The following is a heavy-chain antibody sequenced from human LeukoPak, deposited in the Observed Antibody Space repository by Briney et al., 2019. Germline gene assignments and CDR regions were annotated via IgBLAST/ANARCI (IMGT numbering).Heavy chain of an antibody. CDR1: GYTFTSYW. V-gene: IGHV5-51*01. D-gene: IGHD4-17*01. CDR3: ARSFRGPTGSFDY. CDR2: IYLGDSDI. J-gene: IGHJ4*02. Sequence: GESLKISCKGSGYTFTSYWIGWVRQMPGKGLEWMGIIYLGDSDITYSPSLQGQVTLSADKSISTAYLHWSSLKASDTAMYYCARSFRGPTGSFDYWGQGTLVTVSS.